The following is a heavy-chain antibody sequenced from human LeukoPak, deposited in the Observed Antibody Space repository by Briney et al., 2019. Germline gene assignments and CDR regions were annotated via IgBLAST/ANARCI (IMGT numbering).Heavy chain of an antibody. CDR1: GFIFSSYA. D-gene: IGHD7-27*01. J-gene: IGHJ4*02. CDR2: LSGSGDDT. CDR3: AKDRRKLGTFEY. V-gene: IGHV3-23*01. Sequence: GGSLRLSCAASGFIFSSYAMSWVRQAPGKGLEWVATLSGSGDDTYYADSVKGRFTVSRDNAHNSLHLQMDSLRAEDTAVYFCAKDRRKLGTFEYWGQGTLVTVSS.